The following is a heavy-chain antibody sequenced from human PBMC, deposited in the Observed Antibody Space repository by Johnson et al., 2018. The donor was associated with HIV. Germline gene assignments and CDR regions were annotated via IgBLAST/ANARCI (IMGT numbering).Heavy chain of an antibody. V-gene: IGHV3-30-3*01. CDR3: ARDFIAPELGDAFDI. CDR2: ISYDGSNK. J-gene: IGHJ3*02. D-gene: IGHD6-25*01. Sequence: QVQLVESGGGVVQPGRSLRLSCAASGFTFSSYAMHWVRQAPGKGLEWVAVISYDGSNKYYADSVKGRFTISRDNYKNTLYLQMNSLRAEDTAVYYCARDFIAPELGDAFDIWGQGTMVTVSS. CDR1: GFTFSSYA.